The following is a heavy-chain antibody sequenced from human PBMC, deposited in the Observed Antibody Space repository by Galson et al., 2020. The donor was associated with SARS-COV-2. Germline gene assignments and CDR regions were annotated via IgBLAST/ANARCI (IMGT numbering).Heavy chain of an antibody. Sequence: GESLKISCAASGFTFSSYGMHWVRQAPGKGLEWVAVISYDGSNKYYADSVKGRFTISRDNSKNTLYLQMNSLRAEDTAVYYCAKDQAYYDFWSGYFEAGYYYYYYGRDGWGQGTTVTVSS. J-gene: IGHJ6*02. CDR3: AKDQAYYDFWSGYFEAGYYYYYYGRDG. CDR1: GFTFSSYG. V-gene: IGHV3-30*18. D-gene: IGHD3-3*01. CDR2: ISYDGSNK.